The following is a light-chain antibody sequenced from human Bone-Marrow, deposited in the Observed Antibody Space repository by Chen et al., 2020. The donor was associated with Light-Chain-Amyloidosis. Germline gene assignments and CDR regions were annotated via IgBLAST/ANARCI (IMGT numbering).Light chain of an antibody. J-gene: IGLJ2*01. Sequence: SELTQDPVVFVALGQTVRITCQGDSLRRYYASWYQQRPGQAPALVIYGKNNRPSGIPDRFSGSTSGNTASLTITGAQAEDEADYYCNFRDSSGNHLVFGCGTKLTVL. CDR2: GKN. CDR1: SLRRYY. V-gene: IGLV3-19*01. CDR3: NFRDSSGNHLV.